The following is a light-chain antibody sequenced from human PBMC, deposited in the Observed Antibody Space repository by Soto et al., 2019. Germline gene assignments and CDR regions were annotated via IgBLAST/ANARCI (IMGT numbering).Light chain of an antibody. Sequence: EIVMTQSPVTLSVSPGGRATLSCRASQSVSSDLAWYHQKPGQAPRLLIYGASTRATGIPARFSGSGSGTEFTLTINSLQSEDFAVYYCQQYNNWPRTFGQGTKVDIK. CDR2: GAS. CDR3: QQYNNWPRT. J-gene: IGKJ1*01. CDR1: QSVSSD. V-gene: IGKV3-15*01.